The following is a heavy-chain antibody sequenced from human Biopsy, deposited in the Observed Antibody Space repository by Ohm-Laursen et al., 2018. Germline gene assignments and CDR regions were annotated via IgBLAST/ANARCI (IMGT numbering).Heavy chain of an antibody. D-gene: IGHD3-22*01. V-gene: IGHV1-18*01. CDR3: AREEDNSGYDYYGMDV. CDR1: GYTFPSYG. Sequence: SVKVSCKASGYTFPSYGISWVRQAPGRGLEWMGWISAYNGNRNYAQKFQGRVTMTTDTSTSTAYMELRSLRSDDTAVYFCAREEDNSGYDYYGMDVWGQGTTVTVSS. CDR2: ISAYNGNR. J-gene: IGHJ6*02.